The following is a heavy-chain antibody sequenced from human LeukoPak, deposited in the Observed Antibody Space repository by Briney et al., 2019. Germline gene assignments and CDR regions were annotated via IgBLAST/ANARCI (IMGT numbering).Heavy chain of an antibody. CDR1: GFTFINYA. D-gene: IGHD1-1*01. CDR3: AKLGTRRELRSYFDY. V-gene: IGHV3-23*01. Sequence: GGSLRLSCAASGFTFINYAMSWVCQAPGKGLEWVSGISGRGHFTNYADSVKGRFTVSRDNSENTLFPQMNSLRAEDTAIYYCAKLGTRRELRSYFDYWGQGIPVTISS. CDR2: ISGRGHFT. J-gene: IGHJ4*02.